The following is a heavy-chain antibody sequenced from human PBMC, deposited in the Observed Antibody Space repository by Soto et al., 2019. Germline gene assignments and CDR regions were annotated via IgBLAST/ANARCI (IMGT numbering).Heavy chain of an antibody. CDR2: INHSGST. CDR3: ARGDYAFWSGIDY. J-gene: IGHJ4*02. D-gene: IGHD3-3*01. Sequence: SETLSLTCAVYGGSFSGYYWSWIRQPPGKGLEWIGEINHSGSTNYNPSLKSRVTISVDTSKNQFSLKLSSVTAADTAVYYCARGDYAFWSGIDYWGQGTLVTVSS. CDR1: GGSFSGYY. V-gene: IGHV4-34*01.